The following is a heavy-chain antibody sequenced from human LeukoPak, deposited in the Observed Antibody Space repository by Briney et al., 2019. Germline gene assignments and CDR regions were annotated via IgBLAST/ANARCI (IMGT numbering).Heavy chain of an antibody. V-gene: IGHV3-9*01. CDR2: ISWNSGSI. CDR3: AKGSHDGTSH. D-gene: IGHD1-26*01. Sequence: GGSLRLSCAASGFTFDDYAMHWVRQAPGKGLEWVSGISWNSGSIGYADSVKGRFAISRDNAKNSLYLQMNSLRAEDTALYYCAKGSHDGTSHWGQGTLVTVSS. CDR1: GFTFDDYA. J-gene: IGHJ4*02.